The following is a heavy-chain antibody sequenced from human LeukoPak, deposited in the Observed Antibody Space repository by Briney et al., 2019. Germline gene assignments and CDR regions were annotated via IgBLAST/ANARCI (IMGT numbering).Heavy chain of an antibody. CDR3: ARGRGCSSMSCYPDY. J-gene: IGHJ4*02. V-gene: IGHV3-21*01. Sequence: GGSLRLSCAASGFSFSGYSINWVRQAPGKGLEWVSSISPSRSYIYYADSVKGRFTIPRDNAKNSLYLQMNSLRAEDTAVYYCARGRGCSSMSCYPDYWGQGTLVTVSS. CDR2: ISPSRSYI. CDR1: GFSFSGYS. D-gene: IGHD2-2*01.